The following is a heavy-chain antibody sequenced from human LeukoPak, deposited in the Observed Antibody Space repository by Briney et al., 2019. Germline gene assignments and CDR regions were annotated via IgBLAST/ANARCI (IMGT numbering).Heavy chain of an antibody. D-gene: IGHD3-22*01. CDR2: IYYSGST. Sequence: PSETLSLTRTVSGGSFSSSYWSWIRQPPGKGLEWIGNIYYSGSTNYNPSLKSRVTISVDTSKKQFSLKLSSVSAADTAVYYCARAIRYYYDSSGSYYFDYWGQGTLVTVSS. J-gene: IGHJ4*02. V-gene: IGHV4-59*01. CDR3: ARAIRYYYDSSGSYYFDY. CDR1: GGSFSSSY.